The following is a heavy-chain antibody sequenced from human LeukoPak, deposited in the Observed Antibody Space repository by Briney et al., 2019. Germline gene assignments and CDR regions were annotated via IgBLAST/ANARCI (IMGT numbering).Heavy chain of an antibody. Sequence: PGGSLRLSCAASGFTFSSYAMHWVRQAPGKGLEWVAVISYDGSNKYYADSVKGRFTISRDNSKNTLYLQMNSLRAEDTAVYYCAKESLPLAARSAYGGGGAFDIWGQGTMVTVSS. CDR1: GFTFSSYA. J-gene: IGHJ3*02. V-gene: IGHV3-30-3*01. D-gene: IGHD6-6*01. CDR3: AKESLPLAARSAYGGGGAFDI. CDR2: ISYDGSNK.